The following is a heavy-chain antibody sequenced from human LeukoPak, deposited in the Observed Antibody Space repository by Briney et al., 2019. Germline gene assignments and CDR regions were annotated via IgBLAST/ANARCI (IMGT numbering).Heavy chain of an antibody. J-gene: IGHJ4*02. D-gene: IGHD7-27*01. Sequence: PSETLSLTCTVSGGSISSYYWSWIRQTPGKGLEWIGYIYNDGSANYNPSLKSRVTISIDTSKNQFSLKVTSVTAADTAVYFCARAVTGDVFDDWGQGTLVTVSS. CDR1: GGSISSYY. CDR3: ARAVTGDVFDD. V-gene: IGHV4-59*01. CDR2: IYNDGSA.